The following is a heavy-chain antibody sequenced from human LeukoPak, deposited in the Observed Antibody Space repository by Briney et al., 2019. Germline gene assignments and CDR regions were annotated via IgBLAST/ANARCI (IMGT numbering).Heavy chain of an antibody. V-gene: IGHV3-30-3*01. CDR3: ARDHYSYGPDY. CDR1: GFTFSSYA. CDR2: ISYDGSNK. J-gene: IGHJ4*02. D-gene: IGHD5-18*01. Sequence: GRSLRLSCAASGFTFSSYAMHWVRQAPGKGLEWVAVISYDGSNKYYADSVKGRFTISRDNSKNTLYLQMTSLRAEDTAVYYCARDHYSYGPDYWGQGTLVTVSS.